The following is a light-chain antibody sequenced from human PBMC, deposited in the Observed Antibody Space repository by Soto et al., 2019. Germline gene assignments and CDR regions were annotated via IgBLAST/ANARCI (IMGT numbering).Light chain of an antibody. CDR1: QSIHTW. CDR2: TAS. V-gene: IGKV1-5*03. CDR3: QHGA. J-gene: IGKJ1*01. Sequence: DIQMTQSPSTLSASVGDKVTISCRASQSIHTWLAWYQQKPGKAPKLLLYTASDLQSGVPSRFSGSGSGTEFTLTITSLQPDEFAPYYCQHGAFGQGTRVEMK.